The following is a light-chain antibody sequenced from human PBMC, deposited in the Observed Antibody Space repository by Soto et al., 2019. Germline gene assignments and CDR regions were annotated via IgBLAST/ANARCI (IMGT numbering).Light chain of an antibody. CDR2: GAS. J-gene: IGKJ2*01. Sequence: DIVLTQSPGTLSLSPGETATLSCRASQSVSSNYLAWYQQKPGQAPRLLIYGASARATGIPDRFSGSGSGTDFTLAIRRLEPEHFAVYYCQRFGGSSYTFGQGTKLEIK. V-gene: IGKV3-20*01. CDR3: QRFGGSSYT. CDR1: QSVSSNY.